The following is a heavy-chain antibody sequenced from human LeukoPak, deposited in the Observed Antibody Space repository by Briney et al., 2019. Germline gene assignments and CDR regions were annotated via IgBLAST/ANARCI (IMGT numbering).Heavy chain of an antibody. CDR3: ARETSSRYFDF. J-gene: IGHJ4*02. V-gene: IGHV1-69*05. D-gene: IGHD6-6*01. Sequence: GASVKVSCKASGYTFTSYAINWVRQAPGQGLEWTGGINPNFGKANYAQKFQGRVTITTDESTSTAYMELSSLRSEDTAVYYCARETSSRYFDFWGQGTLLTVSS. CDR1: GYTFTSYA. CDR2: INPNFGKA.